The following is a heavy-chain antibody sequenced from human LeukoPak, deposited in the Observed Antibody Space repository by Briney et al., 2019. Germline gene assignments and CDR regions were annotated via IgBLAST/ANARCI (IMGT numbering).Heavy chain of an antibody. Sequence: GGSLRLSCAASGSTFSTSWMSWVRQAPGKGLEWVANIFQDGNEKYYVDSVKGRFTISRDNAKNSLYLQSNSLRVEDTAVYYCARTIVEVRAASDVFDIWGQGTMVTVSS. CDR3: ARTIVEVRAASDVFDI. CDR1: GSTFSTSW. D-gene: IGHD2-2*01. V-gene: IGHV3-7*01. J-gene: IGHJ3*02. CDR2: IFQDGNEK.